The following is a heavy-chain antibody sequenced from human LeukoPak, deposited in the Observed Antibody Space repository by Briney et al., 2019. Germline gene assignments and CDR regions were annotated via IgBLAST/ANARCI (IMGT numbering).Heavy chain of an antibody. CDR2: IKQDGSEK. V-gene: IGHV3-7*01. CDR3: ARARYNWNDEYFDY. J-gene: IGHJ4*02. CDR1: GFTFSSYW. D-gene: IGHD1-1*01. Sequence: GGSLRLSCAASGFTFSSYWMSWVRQAPGKGLEWVANIKQDGSEKYYVDSVKGRFTISRDNAKSSLYLQMNSLRAEDTAVYYCARARYNWNDEYFDYWGQGTLVTVSS.